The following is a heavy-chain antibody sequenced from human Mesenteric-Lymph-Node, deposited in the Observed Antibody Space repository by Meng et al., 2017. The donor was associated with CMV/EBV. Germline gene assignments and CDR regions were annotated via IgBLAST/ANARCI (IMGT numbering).Heavy chain of an antibody. J-gene: IGHJ6*02. CDR1: GGSISSNNW. D-gene: IGHD4-23*01. CDR2: IYHSGST. Sequence: SETLSLTCAVSGGSISSNNWWSRVRQPPGKGLEWIGEIYHSGSTNYNPSLKSRVTISVDKSKNQFSLKLSSVTAADTAVYYCARWTRWELRGMDVWGQGTTVTVSS. V-gene: IGHV4-4*02. CDR3: ARWTRWELRGMDV.